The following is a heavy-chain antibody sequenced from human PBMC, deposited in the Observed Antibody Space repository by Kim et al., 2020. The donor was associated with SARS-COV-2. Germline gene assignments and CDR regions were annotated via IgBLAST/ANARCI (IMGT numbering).Heavy chain of an antibody. V-gene: IGHV3-23*01. D-gene: IGHD2-15*01. CDR3: ANSYCNGASCRYFFDY. Sequence: GGSLRLSCASSGFTFSSYAMTWVRQAPGKGLEWVSSISGSGGGTYYADSVKGRFTISRDNSKNTLYLQMNSLRAEDTAVFYCANSYCNGASCRYFFDYWGQGTLLTVSS. CDR1: GFTFSSYA. J-gene: IGHJ4*02. CDR2: ISGSGGGT.